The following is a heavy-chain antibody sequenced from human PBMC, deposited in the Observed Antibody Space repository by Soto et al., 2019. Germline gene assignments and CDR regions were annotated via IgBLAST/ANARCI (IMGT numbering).Heavy chain of an antibody. CDR2: IIPILGIA. J-gene: IGHJ4*02. V-gene: IGHV1-69*02. CDR3: AAPTGYYDSSGPDY. Sequence: SVKVSCKASGVTFSSYTISWVRQAPGQGLEWMGRIIPILGIANYAQKFQGRVTITADKSTSTAYMELSSLRSEDTAVYYCAAPTGYYDSSGPDYWGQGTLVTVSS. CDR1: GVTFSSYT. D-gene: IGHD3-22*01.